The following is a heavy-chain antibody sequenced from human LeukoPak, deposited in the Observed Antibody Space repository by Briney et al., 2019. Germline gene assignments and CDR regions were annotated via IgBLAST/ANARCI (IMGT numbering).Heavy chain of an antibody. D-gene: IGHD2-2*01. Sequence: SVKVSCKASGGTFSSYAISRVRQAPGQGLEWMGGIIPIFGTANYAQKFQGRVTITADESTSTAYMELSSLRSEDTAVYYCARGKCSSTSCYSYFDYWGQGTLVTVSS. CDR3: ARGKCSSTSCYSYFDY. V-gene: IGHV1-69*13. CDR2: IIPIFGTA. J-gene: IGHJ4*02. CDR1: GGTFSSYA.